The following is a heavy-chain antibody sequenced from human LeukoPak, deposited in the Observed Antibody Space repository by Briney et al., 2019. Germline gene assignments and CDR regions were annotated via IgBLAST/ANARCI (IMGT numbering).Heavy chain of an antibody. D-gene: IGHD3-3*01. J-gene: IGHJ4*02. Sequence: GGSLRLSCAASGFTFSSYEMNWVRQAPGKGLEWVSYISSSGSTIYYADSVKGRFTISRDNSKNTLYLQMNSLRAEDTAVYYCAKDGDVYYDFWSGYLDYWGQGTLVTVSS. CDR1: GFTFSSYE. CDR3: AKDGDVYYDFWSGYLDY. CDR2: ISSSGSTI. V-gene: IGHV3-48*03.